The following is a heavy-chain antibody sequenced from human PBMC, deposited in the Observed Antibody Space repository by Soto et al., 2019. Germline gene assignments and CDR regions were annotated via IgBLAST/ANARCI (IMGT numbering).Heavy chain of an antibody. CDR3: ARDRLDDFWSGYYTYYYGMDV. Sequence: ASVKVSCKASGYTFTRYRIGWLRQAPGQGLEWMGWISAYNGNTNYAQKLQGRVTMTTDTSTSTAYMELRSLRSDDTAVYYCARDRLDDFWSGYYTYYYGMDVWGQGTTVTVSS. J-gene: IGHJ6*02. D-gene: IGHD3-3*01. CDR1: GYTFTRYR. CDR2: ISAYNGNT. V-gene: IGHV1-18*04.